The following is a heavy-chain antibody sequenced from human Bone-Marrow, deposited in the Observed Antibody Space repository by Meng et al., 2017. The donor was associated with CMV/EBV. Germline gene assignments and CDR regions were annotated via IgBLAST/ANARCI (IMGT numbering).Heavy chain of an antibody. CDR3: ARGFPSDDY. CDR2: INSNSGST. CDR1: GFTFDDYG. V-gene: IGHV3-20*04. J-gene: IGHJ4*02. Sequence: LKISCAASGFTFDDYGMSWVRQAPGKGLEWVSGINSNSGSTAYADSVKGRFTISRDNAKNSLYLQMNSLRAEDTAFYYCARGFPSDDYWGQGTLVTVSS.